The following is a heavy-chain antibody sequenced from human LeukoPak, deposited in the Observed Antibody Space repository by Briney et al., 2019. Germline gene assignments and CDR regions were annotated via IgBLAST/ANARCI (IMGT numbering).Heavy chain of an antibody. Sequence: GASVTVSCTASGYTFTSYYMHWVRQAPGQGLEWMGIINPSGGSTSYAQKFQGRVTMTRDTSTSTVYMELSSLRSEDTAVCYCARVDSSSWYDYWGQGTLVTVSS. CDR1: GYTFTSYY. CDR2: INPSGGST. D-gene: IGHD6-13*01. J-gene: IGHJ4*02. CDR3: ARVDSSSWYDY. V-gene: IGHV1-46*01.